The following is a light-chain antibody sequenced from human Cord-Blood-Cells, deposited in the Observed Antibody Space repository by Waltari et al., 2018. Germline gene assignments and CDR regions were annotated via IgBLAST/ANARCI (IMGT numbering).Light chain of an antibody. J-gene: IGKJ1*01. CDR1: QSVSSN. V-gene: IGKV3-15*01. CDR2: CAS. CDR3: QQYNNWAT. Sequence: EIVMTQSPATLSVSPGERATLSCRASQSVSSNLAWYRQKPGQAPRLLSYCASTRATGIPARFSGSGSGTEFTLTISSLQSEDFAVYYCQQYNNWATFGQGTKVEIK.